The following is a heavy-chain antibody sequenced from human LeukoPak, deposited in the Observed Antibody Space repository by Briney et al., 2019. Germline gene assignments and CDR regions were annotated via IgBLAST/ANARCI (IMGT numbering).Heavy chain of an antibody. Sequence: PGGSLRLSCTASGFTFGDYAMSWFRQAPGKGLEWVGFIRSKAYGRTTEYAASVKGRFTISRDDSKSIAYLQMNSLKTEDTAVYYCTRDLVVVPAATPMDVWGQGTTVTVSS. J-gene: IGHJ6*02. V-gene: IGHV3-49*03. CDR3: TRDLVVVPAATPMDV. CDR1: GFTFGDYA. CDR2: IRSKAYGRTT. D-gene: IGHD2-2*01.